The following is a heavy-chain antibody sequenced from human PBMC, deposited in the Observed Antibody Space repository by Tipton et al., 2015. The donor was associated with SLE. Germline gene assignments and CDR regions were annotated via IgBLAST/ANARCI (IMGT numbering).Heavy chain of an antibody. CDR1: GFTFSSYE. Sequence: GSLRLSCAASGFTFSSYEMNWVRQAPGKGLEWVSYISSSGSTIYYADSVKGRFTISRDNAKNSLYLQMNSLRAEDTAVYYCARAQGVGYYDTLGYWGQGTLVTVSS. CDR3: ARAQGVGYYDTLGY. J-gene: IGHJ4*02. V-gene: IGHV3-48*03. CDR2: ISSSGSTI. D-gene: IGHD3-22*01.